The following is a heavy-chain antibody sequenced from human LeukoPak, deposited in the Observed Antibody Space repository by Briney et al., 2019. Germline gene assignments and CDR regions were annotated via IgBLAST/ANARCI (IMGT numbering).Heavy chain of an antibody. D-gene: IGHD6-19*01. V-gene: IGHV3-7*01. CDR3: ARYSSGWYLDPFDY. J-gene: IGHJ4*02. CDR1: GFTFSSYW. CDR2: IKQDGSEK. Sequence: GGSLRLSCAASGFTFSSYWMSWVRQAPGKGLEWVANIKQDGSEKYYVDSVKGRFTISRDNAKNSLYLQMNSLRAVDTAVYYCARYSSGWYLDPFDYWGQGTLVTVSS.